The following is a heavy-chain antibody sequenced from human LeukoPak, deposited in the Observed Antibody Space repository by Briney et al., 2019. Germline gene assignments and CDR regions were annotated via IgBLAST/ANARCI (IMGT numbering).Heavy chain of an antibody. CDR2: ISYDGSNK. D-gene: IGHD6-19*01. J-gene: IGHJ4*02. V-gene: IGHV3-30-3*01. CDR1: GFTFSSYA. Sequence: PGGSLRLSCAASGFTFSSYAMHWVRQAPCKGLEWVAVISYDGSNKYYADSVKGRFTISRDNSKNTLYLQMNSLRAEDTAMYYCARGIGVIAVAVYPNWGQGTLVTVSS. CDR3: ARGIGVIAVAVYPN.